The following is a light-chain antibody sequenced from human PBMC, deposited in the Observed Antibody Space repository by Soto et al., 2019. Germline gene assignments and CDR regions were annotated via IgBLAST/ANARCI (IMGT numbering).Light chain of an antibody. J-gene: IGKJ3*01. CDR3: QQYGHSPVIS. CDR1: QTINDNF. V-gene: IGKV3-20*01. CDR2: GAS. Sequence: DIVLTQSPGTLSLSPGERATLSCRASQTINDNFLAWYQQKPGQSPRLLISGASIRAPGIPDRFSGSESETDFTLTISRLEPEDFAFCYCQQYGHSPVISFGPATKVDIK.